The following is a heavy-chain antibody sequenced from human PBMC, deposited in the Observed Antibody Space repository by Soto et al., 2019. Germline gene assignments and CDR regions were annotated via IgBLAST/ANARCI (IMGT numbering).Heavy chain of an antibody. CDR2: SIPIQGKA. D-gene: IGHD2-21*01. J-gene: IGHJ6*03. CDR1: VGSFSSYI. CDR3: AKSLVFVDHAYMDV. Sequence: QVQLVQSGAEVKKPGSSVKVSCEASVGSFSSYIFTWVRQAPGQGLEWMGRSIPIQGKADYALKFQDRVTISADKSTKTVYMELRGLRHEDTAVYYCAKSLVFVDHAYMDVWGKGTTVTVSS. V-gene: IGHV1-69*02.